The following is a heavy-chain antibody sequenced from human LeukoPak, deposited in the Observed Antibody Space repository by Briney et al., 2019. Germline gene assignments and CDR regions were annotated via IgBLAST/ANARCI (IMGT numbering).Heavy chain of an antibody. CDR1: GFTVSSKY. CDR3: AIGHYRNIPG. Sequence: GGSLRLSCAASGFTVSSKYMNWVRQAPGKGLEWVSVIYTDGSTYYADSVRARFSISRDDSKNTLSLQMNSPRAEDTAVYYCAIGHYRNIPGWGQGTLVTVSS. J-gene: IGHJ4*02. V-gene: IGHV3-66*01. D-gene: IGHD1/OR15-1a*01. CDR2: IYTDGST.